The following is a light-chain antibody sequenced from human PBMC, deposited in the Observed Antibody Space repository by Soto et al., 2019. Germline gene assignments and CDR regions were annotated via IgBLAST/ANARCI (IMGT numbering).Light chain of an antibody. J-gene: IGLJ1*01. CDR1: SSNIGSDF. CDR2: HNY. Sequence: QSVLTQPPSASGTPGQRVTISCSGSSSNIGSDFVYWYQQLPGTAPKLLIYHNYQRPSGVPDRFSGSKSGTSCSLAISDLRSEDEADYYCSAWDDSLSAYVFGAGTKLTVL. CDR3: SAWDDSLSAYV. V-gene: IGLV1-47*01.